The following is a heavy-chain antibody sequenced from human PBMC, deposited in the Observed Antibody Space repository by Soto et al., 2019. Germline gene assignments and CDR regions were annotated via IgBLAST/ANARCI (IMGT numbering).Heavy chain of an antibody. CDR1: GDSIKRDDYY. J-gene: IGHJ6*02. CDR2: ILYSGTT. D-gene: IGHD3-10*01. CDR3: ARDGGPLYYGMDF. V-gene: IGHV4-30-4*01. Sequence: QVQLQESGPGLVKPSQTLSLTCTVSGDSIKRDDYYWSWIRQPPGKVLEWIGYILYSGTTYYNPPLKSRLLISLDTSKNQFSLNLTSVTAADTAVYYCARDGGPLYYGMDFWGQGTTVTVAS.